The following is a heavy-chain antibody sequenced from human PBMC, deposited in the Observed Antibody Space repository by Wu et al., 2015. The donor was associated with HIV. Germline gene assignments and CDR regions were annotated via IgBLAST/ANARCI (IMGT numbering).Heavy chain of an antibody. J-gene: IGHJ1*01. CDR2: IKPKSGDT. Sequence: QVQLVQSGAEVKKPGSSVKVSCKASGGTFSSYAISWVRQAPGQGLEWMGCIKPKSGDTKYAQEFQDRIAITSDTSTTTVYMELRSLRYDDSAVFYCVRDKYYGGDPEYFQHWGQGTMVSVSS. D-gene: IGHD2-21*02. CDR1: GGTFSSYA. V-gene: IGHV1-2*02. CDR3: VRDKYYGGDPEYFQH.